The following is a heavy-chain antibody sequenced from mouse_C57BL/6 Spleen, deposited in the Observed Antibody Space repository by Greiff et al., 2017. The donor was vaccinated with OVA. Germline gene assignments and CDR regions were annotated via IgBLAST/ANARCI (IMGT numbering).Heavy chain of an antibody. CDR1: GYSFTGYY. J-gene: IGHJ1*03. CDR2: IYPYNGVS. V-gene: IGHV1-31*01. CDR3: VTGTGYFDV. D-gene: IGHD4-1*01. Sequence: EVQLQESGPELVKPGASVQISCKASGYSFTGYYMPWVKQSHGNILDWIGYIYPYNGVSSYNQKFKGKATLTVDKSSSTAYMELRSLTSEDSAVYDCVTGTGYFDVWGTGTTVTVSS.